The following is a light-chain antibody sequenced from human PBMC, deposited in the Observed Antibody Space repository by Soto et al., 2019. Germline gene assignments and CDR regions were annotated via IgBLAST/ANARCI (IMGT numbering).Light chain of an antibody. CDR2: GAS. CDR3: QQYGSSIT. V-gene: IGKV3-20*01. Sequence: EIVLTQSPGTLSLSPGERSTLSCRAIQSVSSSYLAWYQQAPRQAPRLLIYGASSRATGIPDRLSGSGSGTDFTLTISRLEPEDFSVYYCQQYGSSITFGQGTRLEIK. CDR1: QSVSSSY. J-gene: IGKJ5*01.